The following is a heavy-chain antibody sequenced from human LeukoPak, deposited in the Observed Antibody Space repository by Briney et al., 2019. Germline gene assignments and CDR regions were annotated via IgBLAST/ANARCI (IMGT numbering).Heavy chain of an antibody. V-gene: IGHV3-66*02. Sequence: GGSLRLSCAASGFTVSSNYMSWVRQAPGKGLEWVSVIYGGGSTYYADSVKGRFTISRDNSKNTLYLQMNSLRAEDTAVYYCARDVVGATTADYWGQGTLVTVSS. CDR3: ARDVVGATTADY. CDR1: GFTVSSNY. D-gene: IGHD1-26*01. J-gene: IGHJ4*02. CDR2: IYGGGST.